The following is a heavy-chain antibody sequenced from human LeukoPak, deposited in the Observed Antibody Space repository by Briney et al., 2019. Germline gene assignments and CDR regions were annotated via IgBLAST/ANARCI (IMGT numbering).Heavy chain of an antibody. CDR2: ISGSGGST. V-gene: IGHV3-23*01. CDR1: GFTFSSYG. Sequence: GGSLRLSCAASGFTFSSYGMSWVRQAPGKGLEWVSAISGSGGSTYYADSVKGRFTISRDNSKNTLYLQMNSLRAEDTAVYYCAKDTYYYGSGYFDYWGQGTLVTVSS. CDR3: AKDTYYYGSGYFDY. D-gene: IGHD3-10*01. J-gene: IGHJ4*02.